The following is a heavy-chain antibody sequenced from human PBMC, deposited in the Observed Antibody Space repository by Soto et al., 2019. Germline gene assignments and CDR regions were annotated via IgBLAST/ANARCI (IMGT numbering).Heavy chain of an antibody. Sequence: SETLSLTCSVSGASTVSHYHWTWIRQPPGKGLEWMGYIFNSGTTFYNPSLTSRLSISMDTSGNHFSLELRSVTAADTAVYYCALALGPTSGLDYWGQGTLVTVSS. J-gene: IGHJ4*02. D-gene: IGHD1-26*01. CDR1: GASTVSHYH. V-gene: IGHV4-31*02. CDR2: IFNSGTT. CDR3: ALALGPTSGLDY.